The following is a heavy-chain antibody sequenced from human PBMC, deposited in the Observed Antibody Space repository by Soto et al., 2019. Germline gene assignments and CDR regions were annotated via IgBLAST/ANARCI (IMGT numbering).Heavy chain of an antibody. V-gene: IGHV3-23*01. J-gene: IGHJ4*02. D-gene: IGHD3-10*01. CDR3: AKGPYGPGSFDY. Sequence: EVQLLESGGGLVQPGGSLRLSCAASGFTFSSYAMSWVRQAPGKGLEWVSAISGSGGSTYYEESVKGRFTISRDNSKNTLYLQMNSLRAEDTAVYYCAKGPYGPGSFDYWGQGTLVTVSS. CDR2: ISGSGGST. CDR1: GFTFSSYA.